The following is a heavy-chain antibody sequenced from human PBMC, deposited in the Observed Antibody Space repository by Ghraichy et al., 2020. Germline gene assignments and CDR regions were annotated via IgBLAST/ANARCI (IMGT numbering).Heavy chain of an antibody. D-gene: IGHD6-19*01. CDR1: GASIGSYY. J-gene: IGHJ4*02. Sequence: SQTLSLTCGVSGASIGSYYWSWIRQPPGKALEWVGYVYYTGSTTYNPSLKSRVSISVDTAKNQLSLTLNSVTAADTAVYYCARHGGHCASSSCLYFDQWGQGTLVTVSS. CDR2: VYYTGST. CDR3: ARHGGHCASSSCLYFDQ. V-gene: IGHV4-59*08.